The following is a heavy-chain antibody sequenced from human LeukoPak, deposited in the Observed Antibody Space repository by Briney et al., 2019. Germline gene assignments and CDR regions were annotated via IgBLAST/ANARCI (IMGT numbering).Heavy chain of an antibody. CDR2: VQSKTVPVTT. CDR3: ARGFNSDDSSDFDH. CDR1: GFIFHNAW. Sequence: GGSLRLSCAASGFIFHNAWMNWVRQAPGKGLQWVGRVQSKTVPVTTEYAAPVKGRFIISRDDSKNTLYLQMDSLKTEDTAVYYCARGFNSDDSSDFDHWGQGTLVTVSS. D-gene: IGHD3-22*01. J-gene: IGHJ4*02. V-gene: IGHV3-15*01.